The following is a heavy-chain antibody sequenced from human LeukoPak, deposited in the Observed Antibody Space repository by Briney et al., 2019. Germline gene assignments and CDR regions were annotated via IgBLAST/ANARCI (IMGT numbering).Heavy chain of an antibody. CDR1: GGSISSSSYY. Sequence: SETLSLTCTVSGGSISSSSYYWGWIRQPPGKGLEWIGSIYYSGSTYYNPSLKSRVTISVDTSKNQFSLKLSSVTAADTAVYYCARMTYYYDSSGYPRNAFDIWGQGTMVTVSS. V-gene: IGHV4-39*07. J-gene: IGHJ3*02. D-gene: IGHD3-22*01. CDR3: ARMTYYYDSSGYPRNAFDI. CDR2: IYYSGST.